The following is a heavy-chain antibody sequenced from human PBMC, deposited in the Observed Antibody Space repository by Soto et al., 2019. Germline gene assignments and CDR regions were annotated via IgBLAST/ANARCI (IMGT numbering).Heavy chain of an antibody. CDR1: GGSITSYA. D-gene: IGHD2-21*02. V-gene: IGHV1-69*13. Sequence: GASVKVSCKASGGSITSYAVSWVRQAPGQGLEWMGGIISMFGTTHYAQKFQGRVTITADESTNTVYMELFRLRSDDTAIYYCARDRFNSDGCYSCLDSWCPGTLVTVSS. CDR2: IISMFGTT. CDR3: ARDRFNSDGCYSCLDS. J-gene: IGHJ5*01.